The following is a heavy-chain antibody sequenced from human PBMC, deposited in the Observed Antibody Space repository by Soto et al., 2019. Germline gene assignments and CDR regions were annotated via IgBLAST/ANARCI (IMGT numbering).Heavy chain of an antibody. J-gene: IGHJ4*02. Sequence: PSETLSLTCTVSGGSISSGGYYWSWIRQHPGKGLEWIGYIYYSVSTYYNPSLKSRVTISVDTFKNQFSLKLSSVTAADTVVYFCARVLLRAAGAYFEYWGQGTLVTVSS. CDR1: GGSISSGGYY. D-gene: IGHD6-13*01. V-gene: IGHV4-31*03. CDR2: IYYSVST. CDR3: ARVLLRAAGAYFEY.